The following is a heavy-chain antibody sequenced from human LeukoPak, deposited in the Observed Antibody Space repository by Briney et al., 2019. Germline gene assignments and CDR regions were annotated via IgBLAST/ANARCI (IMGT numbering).Heavy chain of an antibody. V-gene: IGHV3-23*01. CDR2: ISGSGGST. CDR1: GFTFSSHA. D-gene: IGHD3-10*01. Sequence: GGSLRLSCAASGFTFSSHAMSWVRQAPGKGLEWVSAISGSGGSTYYADSVKGRFTISRDNSKNTLYLQMNSLRAEDTAVYYCAKDQIRYGSGSLYFDYWGQGTLVTVSS. J-gene: IGHJ4*02. CDR3: AKDQIRYGSGSLYFDY.